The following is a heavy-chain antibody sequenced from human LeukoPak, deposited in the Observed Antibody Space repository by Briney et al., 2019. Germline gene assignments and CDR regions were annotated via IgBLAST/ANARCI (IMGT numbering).Heavy chain of an antibody. CDR1: GGSFSGYY. D-gene: IGHD5-24*01. Sequence: PSETLFLTCAVYGGSFSGYYWSWIRQPPGKGLEWIGEINQSGRTNYNPSLKSRVTISLDTSKNKLSLRLSSVTAADTAIYYCARDNYIYPRLLHYWGQGTLVTVSS. V-gene: IGHV4-34*01. CDR3: ARDNYIYPRLLHY. CDR2: INQSGRT. J-gene: IGHJ4*02.